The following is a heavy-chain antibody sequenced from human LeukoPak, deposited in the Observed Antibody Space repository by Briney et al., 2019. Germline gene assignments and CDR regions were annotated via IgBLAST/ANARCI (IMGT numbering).Heavy chain of an antibody. CDR3: ARNQLGATRLFYYYYYMDV. D-gene: IGHD1-26*01. CDR1: GYTFTSYG. Sequence: ASVKVSCKASGYTFTSYGISWVRQAPGQGLEWMGWISAYNGNTDYAQKLQGRVTMTTDTSTSTAYMELRSLRSDDTAVYYCARNQLGATRLFYYYYYMDVWGKGTTVTISS. V-gene: IGHV1-18*01. CDR2: ISAYNGNT. J-gene: IGHJ6*03.